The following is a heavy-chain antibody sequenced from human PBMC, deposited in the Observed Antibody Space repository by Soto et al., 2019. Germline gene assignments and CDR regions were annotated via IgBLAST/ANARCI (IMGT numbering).Heavy chain of an antibody. D-gene: IGHD3-10*01. J-gene: IGHJ4*02. Sequence: GGSLRLSCAASGFTFSDYYMSWIRQAPGKGLEWVSYISSSGSTIYYADSVKGRFTISRDNAKNSLYLQMNSLRAEDTAVYYCARDLRSSSGSYYNIFDYFDYWGQGTLVTVSS. CDR2: ISSSGSTI. CDR1: GFTFSDYY. CDR3: ARDLRSSSGSYYNIFDYFDY. V-gene: IGHV3-11*01.